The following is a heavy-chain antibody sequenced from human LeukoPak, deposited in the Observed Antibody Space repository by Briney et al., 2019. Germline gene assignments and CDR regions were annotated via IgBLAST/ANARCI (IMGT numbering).Heavy chain of an antibody. CDR1: GXTFSGYS. D-gene: IGHD3-10*01. Sequence: GGSLRLSCAASGXTFSGYSIHWVRQAPRKGRIWVSHISNDGGSKNYADSVKGRFTISRDNAKNTLYLQMSSLRAEDTAVYYCARPYGSGTYGYWGQGTLVTVSS. V-gene: IGHV3-74*01. CDR3: ARPYGSGTYGY. CDR2: ISNDGGSK. J-gene: IGHJ4*02.